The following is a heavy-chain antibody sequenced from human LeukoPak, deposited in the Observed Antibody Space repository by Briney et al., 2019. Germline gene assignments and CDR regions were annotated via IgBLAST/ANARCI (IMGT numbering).Heavy chain of an antibody. CDR1: GYTFTNYG. CDR3: ARVRTTVYPYYYMDV. Sequence: ASVKVSCKASGYTFTNYGISWVRQAPGQGLEWMGWISAYNGNTNYAQKLQGRVTMTTDTSTSTAHMELRSLRSEDTAVYYCARVRTTVYPYYYMDVWGKGTTVTVSS. CDR2: ISAYNGNT. J-gene: IGHJ6*03. V-gene: IGHV1-18*01. D-gene: IGHD4-11*01.